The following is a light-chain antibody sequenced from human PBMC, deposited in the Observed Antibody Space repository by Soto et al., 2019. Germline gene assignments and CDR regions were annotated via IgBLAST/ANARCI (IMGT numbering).Light chain of an antibody. Sequence: DIQMTQSPSTLSASVGDRVTITCRASQSISSWLAWYQQKPGKAPKLLIYDVSSLQGGVPSRFHGSRSGTEFTLPIRSLQPDDFATYHCQQYNSYPSTFGQGTKVEI. V-gene: IGKV1-5*01. CDR2: DVS. CDR1: QSISSW. J-gene: IGKJ1*01. CDR3: QQYNSYPST.